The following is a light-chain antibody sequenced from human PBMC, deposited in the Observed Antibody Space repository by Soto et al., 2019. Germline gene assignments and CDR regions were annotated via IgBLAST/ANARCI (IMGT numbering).Light chain of an antibody. CDR3: QQYSAYPWT. V-gene: IGKV1-5*03. Sequence: DIQMTQSPSTLSASVGDRVTITCRASQSINTWLAWYQQKPGKAPKPLIYKASNLESGVPSRFSGYGSGAEFTLIISSLQPDDSATYYCQQYSAYPWTFGRGTKVEIK. J-gene: IGKJ1*01. CDR2: KAS. CDR1: QSINTW.